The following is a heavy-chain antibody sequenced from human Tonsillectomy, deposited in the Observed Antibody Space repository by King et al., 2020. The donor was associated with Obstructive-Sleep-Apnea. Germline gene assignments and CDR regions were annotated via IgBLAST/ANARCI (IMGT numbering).Heavy chain of an antibody. J-gene: IGHJ3*02. CDR2: IYYSGST. CDR3: ARERRGADPTFDI. V-gene: IGHV4-39*07. CDR1: GGSISSSSYY. Sequence: QLQESGPGLVKPSETLSLTCTVSGGSISSSSYYWGWIRQPPGKGLEWIGYIYYSGSTYYNPSLKSRVTISVDTSKNQFSLILSSVTAADTAVYYCARERRGADPTFDIWGQGTMVTVSS.